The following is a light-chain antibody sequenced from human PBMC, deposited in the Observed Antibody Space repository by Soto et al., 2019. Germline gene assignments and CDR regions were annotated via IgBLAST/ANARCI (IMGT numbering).Light chain of an antibody. CDR3: QQYNSAALT. V-gene: IGKV1-27*01. CDR2: DAS. CDR1: QGFSND. J-gene: IGKJ3*01. Sequence: DIQMTQSPASLSASVGDRATLTCRASQGFSNDLAGSQQKPGKVPNLLIYDASSLQSSVPSRFSGSGSGTDFTLTISRLQPEDVATCCCQQYNSAALTFGAGTKVDIK.